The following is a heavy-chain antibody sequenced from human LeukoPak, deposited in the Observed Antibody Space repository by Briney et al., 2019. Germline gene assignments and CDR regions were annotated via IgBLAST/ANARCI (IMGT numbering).Heavy chain of an antibody. Sequence: GRSLRLSCAASGFTFSSYAMHWVRQAPGKGLEWVAVISYDGSNKYYADSVKGRFTISRDNSKNTLYLQMNGLRAEDTAVYYCARVHSSSWYALPRFDYWGQGTLVTVSS. D-gene: IGHD6-13*01. CDR3: ARVHSSSWYALPRFDY. V-gene: IGHV3-30-3*01. CDR2: ISYDGSNK. J-gene: IGHJ4*02. CDR1: GFTFSSYA.